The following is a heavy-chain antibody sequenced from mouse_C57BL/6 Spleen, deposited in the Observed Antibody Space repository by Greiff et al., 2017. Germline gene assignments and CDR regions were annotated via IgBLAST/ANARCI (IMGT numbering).Heavy chain of an antibody. J-gene: IGHJ1*03. CDR2: IDPSDSYT. Sequence: VQLQQPGAELVKPGASVKLSCKASGYTFTSYWMQWVKQRPGPGLEWIGEIDPSDSYTNYNQKFKGKATLTVDTSSSTAYMQLSSLTSEDSAVYYCAQVHWYFDVWGTGTTVTVSS. CDR1: GYTFTSYW. V-gene: IGHV1-50*01. CDR3: AQVHWYFDV.